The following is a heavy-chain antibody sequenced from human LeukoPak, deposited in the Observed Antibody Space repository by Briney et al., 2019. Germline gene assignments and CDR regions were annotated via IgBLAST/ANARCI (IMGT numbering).Heavy chain of an antibody. J-gene: IGHJ3*02. CDR1: GYTFNSYY. V-gene: IGHV1-46*02. CDR2: INPSGAGT. D-gene: IGHD6-13*01. Sequence: GASVKVSCKASGYTFNSYYIHWVRQAPGQGLEWMGIINPSGAGTRYAQKFQGRVTMTSDTSTSTVYMELSSLGSEDTAVYYCARGGSSWYWAFDIWGQGTMVTVSP. CDR3: ARGGSSWYWAFDI.